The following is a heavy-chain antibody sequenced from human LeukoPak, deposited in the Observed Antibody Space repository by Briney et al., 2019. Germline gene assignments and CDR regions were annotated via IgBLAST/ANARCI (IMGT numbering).Heavy chain of an antibody. CDR2: FYYSGST. V-gene: IGHV4-31*03. CDR3: AATRLLYSSGWYFFDY. CDR1: RGSTSSGAYY. J-gene: IGHJ4*02. D-gene: IGHD6-19*01. Sequence: SETLSLTCTVSRGSTSSGAYYWSWIRQHPGKGLEWIGYFYYSGSTYYNPSLKSRLTISVDTSKNQLSLMLTSVTAADTAVYYCAATRLLYSSGWYFFDYWGQGTLVTVSS.